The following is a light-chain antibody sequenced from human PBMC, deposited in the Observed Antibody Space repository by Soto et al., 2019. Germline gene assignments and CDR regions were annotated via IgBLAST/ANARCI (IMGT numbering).Light chain of an antibody. J-gene: IGLJ1*01. V-gene: IGLV1-47*01. CDR2: RNN. CDR3: AAWDDSLSAFYV. CDR1: GSNIGSNY. Sequence: QSVLTQPPSASGTPGQRDTISCSGSGSNIGSNYVYWYQQLPGTAPILLIYRNNQRPSGVPDRFSGSKSGTSASLAISGLRSEDEADYYCAAWDDSLSAFYVFGTGTKVTVL.